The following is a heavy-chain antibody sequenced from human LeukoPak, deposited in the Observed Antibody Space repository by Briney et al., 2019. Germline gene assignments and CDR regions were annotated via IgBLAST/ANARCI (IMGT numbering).Heavy chain of an antibody. CDR2: INHSGST. V-gene: IGHV4-34*01. CDR3: ARGPATFGD. D-gene: IGHD3-16*01. Sequence: SETLSLTCAVYGGPFSGYYWSWIRQPPGKGLEWIGEINHSGSTNYNPSLKSRVTISVDTPKNQFSLKLSSVAAADTAVYYCARGPATFGDWGQGTLVTVSS. J-gene: IGHJ4*02. CDR1: GGPFSGYY.